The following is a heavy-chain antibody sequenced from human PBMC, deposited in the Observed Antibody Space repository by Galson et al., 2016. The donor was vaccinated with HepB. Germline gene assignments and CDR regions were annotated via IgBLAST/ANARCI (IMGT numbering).Heavy chain of an antibody. CDR3: AGGGLGYCTGGGCTPFDP. V-gene: IGHV3-13*01. CDR2: IGTAGDT. Sequence: SLRLSCAASGFPFSSYDMHWVRQSTGKGLEWVSGIGTAGDTFYAGSVKGRFNISRENAENSLYLQMNSLRVGDTAVYYCAGGGLGYCTGGGCTPFDPWGQGTLVTVSS. CDR1: GFPFSSYD. J-gene: IGHJ5*02. D-gene: IGHD2-8*02.